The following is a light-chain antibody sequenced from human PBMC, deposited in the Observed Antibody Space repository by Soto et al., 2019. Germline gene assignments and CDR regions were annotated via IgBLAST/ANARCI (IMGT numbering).Light chain of an antibody. V-gene: IGLV2-14*01. CDR3: SSYTSSSTPYV. CDR1: SSDVGGYNY. Sequence: QSALTQPASVSGSPGQSITISCTGTSSDVGGYNYVSWYQQHPGKAPKLMIYDVSNRPSGVSNRFSGAKSGNTASLTISGLKAEDEADYYCSSYTSSSTPYVFGTGNKVTVL. J-gene: IGLJ1*01. CDR2: DVS.